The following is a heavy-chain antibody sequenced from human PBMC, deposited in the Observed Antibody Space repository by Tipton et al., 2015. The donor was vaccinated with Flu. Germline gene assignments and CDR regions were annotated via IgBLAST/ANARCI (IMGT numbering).Heavy chain of an antibody. Sequence: TLSLTCTVSGGSISSGGYYWSWIRQHPGKGLEWIGYIHYSGSSNYSPSLKSRVTISMDTSKNQFSLKLSSVTAADTAVYYCARDSPASTYYSDMGVWGQGTTVTVSS. CDR1: GGSISSGGYY. J-gene: IGHJ6*02. CDR2: IHYSGSS. V-gene: IGHV4-31*03. D-gene: IGHD2-2*01. CDR3: ARDSPASTYYSDMGV.